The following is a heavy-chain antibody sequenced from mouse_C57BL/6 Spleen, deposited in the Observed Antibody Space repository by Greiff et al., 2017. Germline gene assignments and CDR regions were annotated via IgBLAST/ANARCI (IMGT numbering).Heavy chain of an antibody. CDR2: IYPGDGDT. Sequence: LQLQQSGPELVKPGASVKISCKASGYAFSSSWMNWVKQRPGKGLEWIGRIYPGDGDTNYNGKFKGKATLTADKSSSTAYMQLSSLTSEDSAVYFCATYWTVDYWGQGTTLTVSS. J-gene: IGHJ2*01. V-gene: IGHV1-82*01. CDR3: ATYWTVDY. CDR1: GYAFSSSW. D-gene: IGHD1-1*01.